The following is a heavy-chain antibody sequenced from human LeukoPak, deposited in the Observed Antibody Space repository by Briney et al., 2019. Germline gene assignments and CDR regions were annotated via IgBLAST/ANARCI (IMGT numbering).Heavy chain of an antibody. D-gene: IGHD3-3*01. J-gene: IGHJ4*02. CDR2: ISGTDGGT. CDR1: GFTFSSYA. CDR3: AKHLVDDLFDF. V-gene: IGHV3-23*01. Sequence: GGSLRLSCAASGFTFSSYAMSWVRQAPGKGLEWVSAISGTDGGTYYADSVRGRFTISRDNSRNTLDLQMNSLRAEDTAIYYCAKHLVDDLFDFWGQGTLVTVSS.